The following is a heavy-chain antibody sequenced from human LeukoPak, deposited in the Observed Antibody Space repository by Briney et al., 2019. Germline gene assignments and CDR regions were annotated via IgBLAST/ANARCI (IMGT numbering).Heavy chain of an antibody. D-gene: IGHD3-3*01. CDR1: GFTFSSYS. V-gene: IGHV3-21*01. J-gene: IGHJ4*02. CDR2: ISSSSSYI. Sequence: GGSLRLPCAASGFTFSSYSMNWVRQAPGKGLEWVSSISSSSSYIYYADSVKGRFTISRDNAKNSLYLQVNSLRAEDTAVYYCARDPRGRYYDFWSGPPPPTYYFDYWGQGTLVTVSS. CDR3: ARDPRGRYYDFWSGPPPPTYYFDY.